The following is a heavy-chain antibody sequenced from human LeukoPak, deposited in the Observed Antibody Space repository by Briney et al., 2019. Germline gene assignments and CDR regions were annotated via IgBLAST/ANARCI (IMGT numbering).Heavy chain of an antibody. Sequence: SETPSLTCAVYGGSFSGYYWSWIRQPPGKGLEWIGEINHSGSTNYNPSLKSRVTISVDTSKNQFSLKLSSVTAADTAVYYCARIPDGEFDYWGQGTLVTVSS. CDR3: ARIPDGEFDY. D-gene: IGHD4-17*01. V-gene: IGHV4-34*01. CDR1: GGSFSGYY. J-gene: IGHJ4*02. CDR2: INHSGST.